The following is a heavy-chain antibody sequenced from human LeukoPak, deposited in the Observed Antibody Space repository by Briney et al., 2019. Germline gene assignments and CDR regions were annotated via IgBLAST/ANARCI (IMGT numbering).Heavy chain of an antibody. CDR3: APEAYVDLHYFDS. J-gene: IGHJ4*02. V-gene: IGHV4-59*11. Sequence: SETLSLTCTVSGGSFSSHYWSWIRQPPGKGLEWIGYINYSGSTNSNASLKSRVTISVDTSKNQFSLKLRSVTAACTAVYYCAPEAYVDLHYFDSWGQGTLVTVSS. CDR2: INYSGST. CDR1: GGSFSSHY. D-gene: IGHD4-17*01.